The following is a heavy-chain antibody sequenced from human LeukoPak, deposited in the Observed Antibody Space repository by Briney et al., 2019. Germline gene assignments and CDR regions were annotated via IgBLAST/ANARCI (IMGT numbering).Heavy chain of an antibody. Sequence: GGSLRLSCAASGFTFSSYSMNWVRQAPGKGLEWVSSISSSSSYIYYADSVKGRFTISRDNAKNSLYLQMNSLRAEDTAVYYCARDKRYSSGWYPYWGRGTLVTVSS. V-gene: IGHV3-21*01. CDR1: GFTFSSYS. CDR2: ISSSSSYI. CDR3: ARDKRYSSGWYPY. D-gene: IGHD6-19*01. J-gene: IGHJ4*02.